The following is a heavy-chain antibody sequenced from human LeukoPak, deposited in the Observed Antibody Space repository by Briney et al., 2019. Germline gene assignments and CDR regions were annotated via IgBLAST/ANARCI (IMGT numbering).Heavy chain of an antibody. CDR3: AKSPWLVPFYFDY. J-gene: IGHJ4*02. CDR1: GFTFSSYA. CDR2: ISGSGGST. Sequence: GRSLRLSCAASGFTFSSYAMSWVRQAPGKGLEWVSAISGSGGSTYYADSVKGRFTISRDNSKNTLYLQMNSLRAEDTAVYYCAKSPWLVPFYFDYWGQGTLVTVSS. V-gene: IGHV3-23*01. D-gene: IGHD6-19*01.